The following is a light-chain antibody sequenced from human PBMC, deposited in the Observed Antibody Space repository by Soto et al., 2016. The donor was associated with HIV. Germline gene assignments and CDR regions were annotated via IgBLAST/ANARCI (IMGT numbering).Light chain of an antibody. CDR2: ATS. V-gene: IGKV1-16*02. CDR1: QGIGNF. J-gene: IGKJ1*01. CDR3: LQYDTYPWT. Sequence: DIQMTQSPSSLSASVGDRVTITCRANQGIGNFLAWFQQKPGKAPQSLIYATSSLQSGVPSKFSGSRSGTDFTLTISSLQPEDFAIYYCLQYDTYPWTFGQGTKVEIK.